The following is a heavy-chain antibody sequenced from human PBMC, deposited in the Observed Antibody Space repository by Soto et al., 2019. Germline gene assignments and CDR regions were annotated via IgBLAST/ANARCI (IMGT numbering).Heavy chain of an antibody. CDR3: TSRPSGMTYHAVFDF. CDR2: IKPDGSET. Sequence: PGGSLRLSCAASGLTVSGHWMTWVRQTPGEGLQWVAAIKPDGSETFYVDSVTGRFTTSRDNARNSLFLQMDSLRAEDTAVYYCTSRPSGMTYHAVFDFWGQGTLVTVSS. D-gene: IGHD2-21*02. V-gene: IGHV3-7*03. J-gene: IGHJ4*02. CDR1: GLTVSGHW.